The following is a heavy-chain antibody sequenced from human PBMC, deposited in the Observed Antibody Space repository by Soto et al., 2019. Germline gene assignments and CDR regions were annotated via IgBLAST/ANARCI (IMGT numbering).Heavy chain of an antibody. CDR3: APCFGAFDY. J-gene: IGHJ4*02. V-gene: IGHV3-30*03. Sequence: QVQLVESGGGVVQPGRSLRRSCAASGFTFSSYGMHWVRPAPGKGLEWVAVISYDGSNKYYADSVKGRFTISRDNSKNTLYLQMNRLRAEDTAVYYCAPCFGAFDYWGQGTLVTVAS. D-gene: IGHD3-10*01. CDR2: ISYDGSNK. CDR1: GFTFSSYG.